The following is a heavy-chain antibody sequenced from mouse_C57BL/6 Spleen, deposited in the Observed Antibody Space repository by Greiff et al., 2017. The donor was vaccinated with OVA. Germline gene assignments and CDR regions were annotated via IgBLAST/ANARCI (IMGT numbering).Heavy chain of an antibody. J-gene: IGHJ1*03. D-gene: IGHD1-1*01. V-gene: IGHV3-6*01. CDR3: ARAATTVVAHWYFDV. Sequence: EVKLMESGPGLVKPSQSLSLTCSVTGYSITSGYYWNWIRQFPGNKLEWMGYISYDGSNNYNPSLKNRISITRDTSKNQFFLKLNSVTTEDTATYYCARAATTVVAHWYFDVWGTGTTVTVSS. CDR1: GYSITSGYY. CDR2: ISYDGSN.